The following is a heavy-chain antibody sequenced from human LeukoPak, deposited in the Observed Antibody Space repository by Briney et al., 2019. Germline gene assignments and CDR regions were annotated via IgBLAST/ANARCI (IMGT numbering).Heavy chain of an antibody. CDR3: ARVDFYYDSSGYVGEYFQH. Sequence: GGSLRLSCAASGFTFSNYYMSWIRQAPGKGLEWLSYISSSATNIQYADSVRGRFTISRDNAKDSLYLQMNRLRDEDTAVYYCARVDFYYDSSGYVGEYFQHWGQGTLVTVSS. CDR1: GFTFSNYY. D-gene: IGHD3-22*01. V-gene: IGHV3-11*01. CDR2: ISSSATNI. J-gene: IGHJ1*01.